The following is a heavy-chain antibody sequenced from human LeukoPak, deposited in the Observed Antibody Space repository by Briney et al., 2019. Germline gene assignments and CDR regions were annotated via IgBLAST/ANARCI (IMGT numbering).Heavy chain of an antibody. J-gene: IGHJ6*03. CDR1: GYTFTSYN. CDR3: AREKGFWSPDRFDYFYYMDL. CDR2: MSPNSGNT. D-gene: IGHD3-3*01. Sequence: GASVKVSCKSSGYTFTSYNINWVRQAPGQGLEWLGWMSPNSGNTGYAPKFLGRVTMTRNTTINTAYLEMSRLNSDDTAVYYCAREKGFWSPDRFDYFYYMDLWGEGTTVIVSS. V-gene: IGHV1-8*01.